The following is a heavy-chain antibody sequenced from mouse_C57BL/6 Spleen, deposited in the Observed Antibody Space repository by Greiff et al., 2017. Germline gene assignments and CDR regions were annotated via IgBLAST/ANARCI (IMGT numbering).Heavy chain of an antibody. V-gene: IGHV1-52*01. D-gene: IGHD2-4*01. CDR2: IDSSDSET. Sequence: VQLQQPGAELVRPGSSVKLSCKASGYTFTSYWMHWVKQRPIQGLEWIGNIDSSDSETHYNQKFKDKATLTVDKSSSTAYMQLSSLTSEDSAVYYCARWDYDYEGYFDYWGQGTTLTVSS. J-gene: IGHJ2*01. CDR3: ARWDYDYEGYFDY. CDR1: GYTFTSYW.